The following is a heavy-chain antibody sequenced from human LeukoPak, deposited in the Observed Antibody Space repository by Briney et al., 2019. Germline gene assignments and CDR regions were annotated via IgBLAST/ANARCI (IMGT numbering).Heavy chain of an antibody. Sequence: GGSLRLSCAASGFTVSDNFMSWVRQAPGKGLEWVSVVYAAGRTHYADSVKGRFPISRDNSKNTLYLQMNNLGADDTAVYYCAGQSSSSWRSFDYWGQGTRVTVSS. CDR2: VYAAGRT. D-gene: IGHD6-13*01. J-gene: IGHJ4*02. CDR3: AGQSSSSWRSFDY. V-gene: IGHV3-66*04. CDR1: GFTVSDNF.